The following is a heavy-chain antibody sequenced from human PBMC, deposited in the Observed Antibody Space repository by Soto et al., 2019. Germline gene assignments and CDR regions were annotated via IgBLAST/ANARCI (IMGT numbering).Heavy chain of an antibody. Sequence: SETLSLTCTVSGGSISGSSDYWGWIRQPPGKGLEWIGSIFYSGSTYYNPSLKSRVTLSVDKSKNKFSLKLTSVTAADTSVYYCATDSPYYCDSSAYYSNWFDPWGQGMLVTVS. V-gene: IGHV4-39*01. J-gene: IGHJ5*02. CDR2: IFYSGST. D-gene: IGHD3-22*01. CDR1: GGSISGSSDY. CDR3: ATDSPYYCDSSAYYSNWFDP.